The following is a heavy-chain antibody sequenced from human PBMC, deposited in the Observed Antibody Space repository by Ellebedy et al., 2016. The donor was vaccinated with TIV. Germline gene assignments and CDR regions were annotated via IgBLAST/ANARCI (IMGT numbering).Heavy chain of an antibody. J-gene: IGHJ6*02. Sequence: GESLKISXAASGFTFISYAMHWVRQSPGKGLEWVAVISYDGINKHYADSVKGRFTISRDNPKNTLYLQMNSLRAEDTAVYYCARDPKNYYYYGMDVWGQGTTVTVSS. CDR1: GFTFISYA. CDR3: ARDPKNYYYYGMDV. CDR2: ISYDGINK. V-gene: IGHV3-30-3*01.